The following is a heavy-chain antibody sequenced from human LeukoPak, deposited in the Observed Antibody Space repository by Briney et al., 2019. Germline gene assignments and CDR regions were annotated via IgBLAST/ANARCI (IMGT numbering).Heavy chain of an antibody. V-gene: IGHV4-39*07. CDR1: GGSISSSSYY. D-gene: IGHD1-26*01. Sequence: PSETLSLTCTVSGGSISSSSYYWSWIRQPPGKGLEWIGEINHSGSTNYNPSLKSRVTISVDTSKNQFSLKLSSVTAADTAVYYCARTALGFDYWGQGTLVTVSS. CDR3: ARTALGFDY. CDR2: INHSGST. J-gene: IGHJ4*02.